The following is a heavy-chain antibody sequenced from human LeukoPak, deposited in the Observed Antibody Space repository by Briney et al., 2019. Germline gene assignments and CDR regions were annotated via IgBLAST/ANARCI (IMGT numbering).Heavy chain of an antibody. Sequence: SETLSLTCTVSGGSISSGGYYWSWIRQPPGKGLEWIGYIFHSESTYYNPSLKSRVTISVDTSKNQFSLKLSSVTAADTAVYYCARDSYYSGYDNAFDIWGQGTMVTVSS. J-gene: IGHJ3*02. CDR1: GGSISSGGYY. V-gene: IGHV4-61*08. D-gene: IGHD5-12*01. CDR2: IFHSEST. CDR3: ARDSYYSGYDNAFDI.